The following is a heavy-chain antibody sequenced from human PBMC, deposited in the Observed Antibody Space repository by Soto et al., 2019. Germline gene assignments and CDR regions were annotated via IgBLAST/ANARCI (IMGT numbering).Heavy chain of an antibody. Sequence: GASVKPSCKACGGRFRSYAISWVRQAPGQGLEWMGGIIPIFGTANYAQKFQGRVTITADESTSTAYMELSSLRSEDTAVYYCARDSAVADAFDIWGQGTMVTVSS. J-gene: IGHJ3*02. CDR3: ARDSAVADAFDI. CDR2: IIPIFGTA. V-gene: IGHV1-69*13. CDR1: GGRFRSYA. D-gene: IGHD6-19*01.